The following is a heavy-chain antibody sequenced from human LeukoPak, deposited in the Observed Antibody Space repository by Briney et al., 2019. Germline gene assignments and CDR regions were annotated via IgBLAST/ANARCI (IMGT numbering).Heavy chain of an antibody. CDR2: ISGSGGST. D-gene: IGHD6-13*01. J-gene: IGHJ6*02. Sequence: GGSLRLSCTASGFTFSNNAMTWVRQAPGKGLEWVSGISGSGGSTYYADSVKGRFTISRDNSKNTLYLQMNSLRAEDTAVYYCAAEYSSSWYRYGMDVWGQGTTVTVSS. CDR3: AAEYSSSWYRYGMDV. V-gene: IGHV3-23*01. CDR1: GFTFSNNA.